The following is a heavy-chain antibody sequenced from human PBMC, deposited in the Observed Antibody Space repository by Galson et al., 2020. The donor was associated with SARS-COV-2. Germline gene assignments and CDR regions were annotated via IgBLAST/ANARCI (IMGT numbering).Heavy chain of an antibody. CDR3: AKDRRSGSTGGFDF. D-gene: IGHD3-3*01. J-gene: IGHJ4*02. CDR1: GFTFSSCW. CDR2: ITYDGNNK. V-gene: IGHV3-30*18. Sequence: GGSLRLSCAASGFTFSSCWMHWVRQAPGKGLEWVALITYDGNNKNYADSVKGRFTISRDNSKNTLYLQMNSLRAEDTAVYYCAKDRRSGSTGGFDFWGQGTLVTVSS.